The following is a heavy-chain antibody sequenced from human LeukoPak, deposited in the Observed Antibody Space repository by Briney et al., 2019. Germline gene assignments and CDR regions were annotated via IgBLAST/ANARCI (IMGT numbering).Heavy chain of an antibody. D-gene: IGHD6-19*01. CDR1: GYTFTSYD. CDR2: MNPNSGNT. J-gene: IGHJ6*02. Sequence: ASVKVSCKASGYTFTSYDINWVRQATGQGLEWMGWMNPNSGNTGYAQKFQGSVTMTRNTSISTAYMELSSLRSEDTAVYYCARGLAVAGYYYYGMDVWGQGTTVTVSS. CDR3: ARGLAVAGYYYYGMDV. V-gene: IGHV1-8*01.